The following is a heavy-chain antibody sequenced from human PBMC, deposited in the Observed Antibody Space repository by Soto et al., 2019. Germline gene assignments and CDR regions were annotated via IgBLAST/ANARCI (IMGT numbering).Heavy chain of an antibody. CDR3: AKYFRDSCGGRCCIDFDF. J-gene: IGHJ4*02. CDR1: GYTFSSYG. V-gene: IGHV1-18*01. D-gene: IGHD2-21*01. CDR2: ISANSGDT. Sequence: QVQLVQSGAEVKKPGASVRVSCKASGYTFSSYGFSWVRQAPGQGLEWVAWISANSGDTNSAQKFQGRVRLTTATSTSTAYRELMRLTTAATDISFCAKYFRDSCGGRCCIDFDFWGQGTLVTVSS.